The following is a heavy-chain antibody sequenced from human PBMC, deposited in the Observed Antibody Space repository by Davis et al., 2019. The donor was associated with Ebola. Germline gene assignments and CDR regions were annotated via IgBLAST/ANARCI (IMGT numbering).Heavy chain of an antibody. V-gene: IGHV3-11*06. CDR1: GFTFSDYY. J-gene: IGHJ5*02. D-gene: IGHD2-2*01. Sequence: GESLKISCAASGFTFSDYYMSWIRQAPGKGLEWVSYISSSSSYTNYADSVKGRFTISRDNAKNSLYLQMNSLRAEDTAVYYCARVGLSRGIVLVPAASEWFDPWGQGTLVTVSS. CDR2: ISSSSSYT. CDR3: ARVGLSRGIVLVPAASEWFDP.